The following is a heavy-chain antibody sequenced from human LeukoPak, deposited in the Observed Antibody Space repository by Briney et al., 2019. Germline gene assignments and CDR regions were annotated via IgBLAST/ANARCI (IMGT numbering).Heavy chain of an antibody. V-gene: IGHV3-23*01. CDR1: GFTFSSYA. D-gene: IGHD1-26*01. CDR2: ISGSGGST. Sequence: QTGGSLRLSCAASGFTFSSYAMSWVRQAPGKGLEWVSAISGSGGSTYYADSVKGRFTISRDNSKNTLYLQMNSLRAEDTAVYYCAKVSYSGSYYYLGYWGQGTLVTVSS. J-gene: IGHJ4*02. CDR3: AKVSYSGSYYYLGY.